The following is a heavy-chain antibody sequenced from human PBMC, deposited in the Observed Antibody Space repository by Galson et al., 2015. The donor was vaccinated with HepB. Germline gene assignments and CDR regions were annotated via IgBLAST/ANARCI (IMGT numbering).Heavy chain of an antibody. J-gene: IGHJ6*02. CDR3: ARDYFGAHDVSPITIFDYYGMDV. Sequence: SVKVSCKASGGTFSSYAISWVRQAPGQGLEWMGGIIPIFGTANYAQKFQGRVTITADESTSTAYMELSSLRSEDTAVYYCARDYFGAHDVSPITIFDYYGMDVWGQGTTVTVSS. CDR2: IIPIFGTA. V-gene: IGHV1-69*13. CDR1: GGTFSSYA. D-gene: IGHD3-3*01.